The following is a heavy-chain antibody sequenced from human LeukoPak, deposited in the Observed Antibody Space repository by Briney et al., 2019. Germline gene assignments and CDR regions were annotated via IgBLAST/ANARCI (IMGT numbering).Heavy chain of an antibody. CDR3: ARVGYDILTGYYNPIWFDP. D-gene: IGHD3-9*01. CDR1: GGTFSSYA. Sequence: ASVKVSCKASGGTFSSYAISWVRQAPGQGLEWMGGIIPIFGTANYAQKFQGRATITTDESTSTAYMELSSLRSEDTAVYYCARVGYDILTGYYNPIWFDPWGQGTLVTVSS. J-gene: IGHJ5*02. V-gene: IGHV1-69*05. CDR2: IIPIFGTA.